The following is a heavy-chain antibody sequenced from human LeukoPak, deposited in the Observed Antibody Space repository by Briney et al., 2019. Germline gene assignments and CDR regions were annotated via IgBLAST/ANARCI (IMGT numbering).Heavy chain of an antibody. D-gene: IGHD3-22*01. CDR3: ARVKYDSSGYQLRPFDY. CDR1: GASINSYY. CDR2: IFYTGSS. J-gene: IGHJ4*02. V-gene: IGHV4-59*12. Sequence: SETLSLTCTVSGASINSYYWSWIRQPPGKGLEWIGHIFYTGSSNYNPSLKSRVTISVDTSKNQFSLKLSSVTAADTAVYYCARVKYDSSGYQLRPFDYWGQGTLVTVSS.